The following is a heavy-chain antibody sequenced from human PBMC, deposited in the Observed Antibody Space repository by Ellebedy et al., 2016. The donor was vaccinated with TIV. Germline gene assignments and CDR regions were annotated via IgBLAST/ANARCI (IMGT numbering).Heavy chain of an antibody. CDR3: ARGRNYVPDFFDY. D-gene: IGHD3-16*01. CDR2: ISGVFGTT. V-gene: IGHV1-69*13. Sequence: SVKVSCKTSGGLFRSYAVSWVRQAPGQGLEWMGGISGVFGTTTYTPKFQGRVTITADESTSTVYVELSSLRSDDTAVYYCARGRNYVPDFFDYWGQGTLVTVSS. CDR1: GGLFRSYA. J-gene: IGHJ4*02.